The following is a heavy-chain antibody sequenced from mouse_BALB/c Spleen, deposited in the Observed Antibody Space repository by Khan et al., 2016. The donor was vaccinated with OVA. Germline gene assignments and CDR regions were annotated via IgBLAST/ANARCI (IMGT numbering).Heavy chain of an antibody. J-gene: IGHJ4*01. CDR3: ERGGYNGTMDC. D-gene: IGHD2-14*01. CDR2: INTYTGEP. V-gene: IGHV9-3-1*01. Sequence: IQLVQSGPELKKPGETVQISCKASGFTFTNYGMNWVKQAPGKGLKWMGWINTYTGEPTFADDFKGRFAFSLETFASNAYLPINSLKNENTAQYFCERGGYNGTMDCWGQGTSVTVSS. CDR1: GFTFTNYG.